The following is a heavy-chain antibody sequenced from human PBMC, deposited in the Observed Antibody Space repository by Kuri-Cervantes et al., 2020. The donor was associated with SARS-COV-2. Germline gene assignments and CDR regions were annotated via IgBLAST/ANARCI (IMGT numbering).Heavy chain of an antibody. Sequence: ASVKVSCKASGYTFTSYAMHWVRQAPGQRLEWMGWINAGNGNTKYSQKFQGRVTMTRDTSTSTVYMELSSLRSEDTAVYYCARASGSYENDAFDIWGQGTMVTVSS. CDR1: GYTFTSYA. CDR2: INAGNGNT. CDR3: ARASGSYENDAFDI. J-gene: IGHJ3*02. D-gene: IGHD1-26*01. V-gene: IGHV1-3*01.